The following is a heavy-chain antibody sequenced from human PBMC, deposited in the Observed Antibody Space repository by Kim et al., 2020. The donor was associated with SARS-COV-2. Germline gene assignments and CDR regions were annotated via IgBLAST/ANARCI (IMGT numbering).Heavy chain of an antibody. CDR3: ARLAAAGRRRDY. V-gene: IGHV4-34*01. D-gene: IGHD6-13*01. CDR1: GGSFSGYY. Sequence: SETLSLTCAVYGGSFSGYYWSWIRQPPGKGLEWIGEINHSGSTNYNPSLKSRVTISVDTSKNQFSLKLSSVTAADTAVYYCARLAAAGRRRDYWGQGTLVTVSS. CDR2: INHSGST. J-gene: IGHJ4*02.